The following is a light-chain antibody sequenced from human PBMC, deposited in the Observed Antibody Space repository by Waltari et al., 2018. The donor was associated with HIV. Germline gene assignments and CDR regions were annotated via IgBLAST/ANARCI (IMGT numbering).Light chain of an antibody. J-gene: IGLJ2*01. CDR2: DNN. V-gene: IGLV1-51*01. CDR3: GSWDSSLSALL. CDR1: TSNIADNY. Sequence: QSVLTQPPSVSAAPGQKVTITCSGGTSNIADNYVSWYQQFPGTAPKLLIYDNNKRPSGIPDRFSASKSGTSATLGITGLQTGDEAQYYCGSWDSSLSALLFGGGTKLTVL.